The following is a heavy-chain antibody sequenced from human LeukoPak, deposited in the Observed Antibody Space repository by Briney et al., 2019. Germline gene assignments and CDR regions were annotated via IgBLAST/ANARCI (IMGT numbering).Heavy chain of an antibody. J-gene: IGHJ6*03. CDR3: ARMNLRRDYDFWSGSRYYYMDV. CDR1: GFTFSSYG. CDR2: IWYDGSNK. D-gene: IGHD3-3*01. V-gene: IGHV3-33*01. Sequence: PGGSLRLSCAASGFTFSSYGMHWVRQAPGKGLEWVAVIWYDGSNKYYADSVKGRFTISRDNSKNTLYLQMNSLRAEDTAVYYCARMNLRRDYDFWSGSRYYYMDVWGKRTTVTVSS.